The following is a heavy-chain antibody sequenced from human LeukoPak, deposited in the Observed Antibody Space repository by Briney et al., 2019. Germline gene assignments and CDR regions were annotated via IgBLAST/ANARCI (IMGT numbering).Heavy chain of an antibody. V-gene: IGHV3-30*02. J-gene: IGHJ4*02. CDR1: GFTLSSYG. CDR3: AKNRVRYCSSTSCFYFDY. Sequence: QPGGSLRLSCAASGFTLSSYGMHWVRQAPGEGLEWVAFIRYDGSNKYYADSVKGRFTISRDNSKNTLYLQMKSLRAEDTAVYYSAKNRVRYCSSTSCFYFDYWGQGTLVTVSS. D-gene: IGHD2-2*01. CDR2: IRYDGSNK.